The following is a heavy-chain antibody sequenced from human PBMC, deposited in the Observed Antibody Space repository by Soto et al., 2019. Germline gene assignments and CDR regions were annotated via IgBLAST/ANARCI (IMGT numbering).Heavy chain of an antibody. J-gene: IGHJ4*02. CDR2: VDYTGGTT. Sequence: GGSLRLSCAASGFTFSILAMGWVRQAPGKGLEWVSVVDYTGGTTYYTDSVKGRFTISRDNSKRMLYLQMNSLRAEDTAVYYCAKDATRTVGWYYFDYWGQCALVTVSS. CDR3: AKDATRTVGWYYFDY. D-gene: IGHD6-19*01. V-gene: IGHV3-23*01. CDR1: GFTFSILA.